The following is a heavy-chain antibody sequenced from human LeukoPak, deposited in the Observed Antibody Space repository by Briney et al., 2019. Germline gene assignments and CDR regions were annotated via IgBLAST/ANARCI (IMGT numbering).Heavy chain of an antibody. V-gene: IGHV3-53*01. CDR1: GFTVSSNY. Sequence: GGSLTLSCAASGFTVSSNYMSWVRQAPGKGLEGVSVIYSGGSTYYADSVKGRFTISRDNSKNTLYLQMNSPRAEDTAVYYCARDSPYYYYYMDVWGKGTTVTVSS. J-gene: IGHJ6*03. CDR3: ARDSPYYYYYMDV. CDR2: IYSGGST.